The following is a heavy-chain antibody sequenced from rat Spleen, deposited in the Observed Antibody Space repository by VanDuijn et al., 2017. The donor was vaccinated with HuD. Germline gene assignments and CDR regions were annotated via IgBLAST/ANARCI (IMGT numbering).Heavy chain of an antibody. J-gene: IGHJ3*01. CDR2: ITYDGSGT. CDR1: GFTFSDYN. V-gene: IGHV5-7*01. Sequence: EVQLVESGGGLVQPGRSLKLSCAASGFTFSDYNMAWVRQTPKKGLEWVATITYDGSGTYYRDSVKGRFTISRDNTKSTLYLQMDSLRSEDTATYYCARLGIAAIGNWFGYWGQGTLVTVSS. D-gene: IGHD1-2*01. CDR3: ARLGIAAIGNWFGY.